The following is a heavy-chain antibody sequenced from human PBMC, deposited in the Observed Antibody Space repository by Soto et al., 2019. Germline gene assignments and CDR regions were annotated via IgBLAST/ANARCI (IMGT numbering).Heavy chain of an antibody. Sequence: SVKVSCKASGGTFSSYTISWVRQAPGQGLEWMGRIIPILGIANYAQKFQGRVTITADKSTSTAYMELSSLRSEDAAVYYCARAEDIVATIGAFDIWGQGTMVTVSS. CDR3: ARAEDIVATIGAFDI. J-gene: IGHJ3*02. CDR2: IIPILGIA. CDR1: GGTFSSYT. V-gene: IGHV1-69*02. D-gene: IGHD5-12*01.